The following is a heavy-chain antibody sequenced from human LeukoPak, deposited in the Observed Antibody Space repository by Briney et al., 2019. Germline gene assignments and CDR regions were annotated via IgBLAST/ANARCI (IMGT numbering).Heavy chain of an antibody. J-gene: IGHJ4*02. CDR3: ATSAFGYCSSTSCYAPGY. V-gene: IGHV4-30-4*02. D-gene: IGHD2-2*01. Sequence: SDTLSLIRTFSGGSLSSGDYYGGWVRQPPGKGLEMIEYIYYSGSTYYKPSRKSRVTISVATSKTQSPLKLSSVAAADTAVYYCATSAFGYCSSTSCYAPGYCGEGGLVSVSS. CDR1: GGSLSSGDYY. CDR2: IYYSGST.